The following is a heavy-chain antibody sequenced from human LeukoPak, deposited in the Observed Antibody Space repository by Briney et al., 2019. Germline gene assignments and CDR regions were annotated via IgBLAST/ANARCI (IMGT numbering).Heavy chain of an antibody. CDR1: GYTFTSYD. Sequence: ASVKVSCKASGYTFTSYDINWVRQATGQGLEWMGWMNPNSGNTGYAQKFQGRVTMTRNTSISTAYMELSSLRSEDTAVYYCARGRVGYDYIDYWGQGTLVTVSS. J-gene: IGHJ4*02. D-gene: IGHD5-12*01. CDR2: MNPNSGNT. CDR3: ARGRVGYDYIDY. V-gene: IGHV1-8*01.